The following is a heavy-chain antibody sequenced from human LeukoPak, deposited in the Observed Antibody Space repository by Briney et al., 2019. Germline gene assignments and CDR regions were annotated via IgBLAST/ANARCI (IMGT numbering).Heavy chain of an antibody. CDR1: GYTFSSYA. Sequence: GGSLRLSCAASGYTFSSYAMSWVRQAPGKGLEWVSAISGSGGSTYYADSVKGRFTISRDNSKNTLYLQMNSLRAEDTAVYYCAKNVGYDFWSGWYFDYWGQGTLVTVSS. V-gene: IGHV3-23*01. J-gene: IGHJ4*02. D-gene: IGHD3-3*01. CDR3: AKNVGYDFWSGWYFDY. CDR2: ISGSGGST.